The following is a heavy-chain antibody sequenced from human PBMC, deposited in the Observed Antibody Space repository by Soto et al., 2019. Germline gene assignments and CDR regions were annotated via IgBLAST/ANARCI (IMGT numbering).Heavy chain of an antibody. J-gene: IGHJ4*02. CDR2: IGTAGDA. V-gene: IGHV3-13*04. Sequence: EVQLVESGGGLVQPGGSLRLSFAASGFTSSSSAMHWVRQVTGKGLEWVSAIGTAGDAYYPNSVKGRFTISRENAKNSLYLQMNSLRAGDTAVYYCARAFITGVLDYWGQGTLVTVSS. CDR3: ARAFITGVLDY. D-gene: IGHD3-10*01. CDR1: GFTSSSSA.